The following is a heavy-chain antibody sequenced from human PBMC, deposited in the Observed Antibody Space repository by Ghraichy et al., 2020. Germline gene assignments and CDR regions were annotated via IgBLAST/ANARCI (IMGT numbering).Heavy chain of an antibody. CDR2: IKQDGGET. D-gene: IGHD3-9*01. V-gene: IGHV3-7*03. Sequence: GGSLRLSCAASGFTFSRYWMTWVRQAPGKGLEWVANIKQDGGETYYVDSVKGRFTISRDNAKNSLYLEMNSLRADDTAVYYCARKYTRDWFLDYWGQGTLVTVSS. CDR1: GFTFSRYW. CDR3: ARKYTRDWFLDY. J-gene: IGHJ4*02.